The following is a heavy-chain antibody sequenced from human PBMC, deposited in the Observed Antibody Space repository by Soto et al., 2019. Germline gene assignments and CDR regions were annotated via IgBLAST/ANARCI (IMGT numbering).Heavy chain of an antibody. D-gene: IGHD5-18*01. Sequence: PSETLSLTCTVSGGSISSGGYYWSWIRQHPGKGLEWIGYIYYSGSTYYNPSLKSRVTISVDTSKNQFSLKLSSVTAADTAVYYCARGRYSYGYSKTSYFDYWGQGTLVTVSS. CDR3: ARGRYSYGYSKTSYFDY. J-gene: IGHJ4*02. CDR1: GGSISSGGYY. V-gene: IGHV4-31*03. CDR2: IYYSGST.